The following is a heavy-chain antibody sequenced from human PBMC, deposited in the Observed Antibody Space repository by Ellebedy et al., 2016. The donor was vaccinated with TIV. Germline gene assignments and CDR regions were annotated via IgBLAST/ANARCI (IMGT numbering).Heavy chain of an antibody. CDR2: INHSGST. D-gene: IGHD2-2*01. V-gene: IGHV4-34*01. CDR3: ARRVIVVVPAAVINWFDP. CDR1: GGSFSGYY. J-gene: IGHJ5*02. Sequence: SETLSLXXAVYGGSFSGYYWSWIRQPPGKGLEWIGEINHSGSTNYNPSLKSRVTISVDTSKNQFSLKLSSVTAADTAVYYCARRVIVVVPAAVINWFDPWGQGTLVTVSS.